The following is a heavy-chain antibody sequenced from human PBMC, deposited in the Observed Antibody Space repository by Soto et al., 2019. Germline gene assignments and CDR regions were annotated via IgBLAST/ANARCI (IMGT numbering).Heavy chain of an antibody. CDR2: ISGSGDST. Sequence: EVQLLESGGGLVQPGGSLRLSCAASGFTSSSYAMSWVRQAPGKGLEWVSVISGSGDSTYYADSVKGRFTISRDNSKNTLYLQMNSLRAEDTAVYYCAKGAAEDLWFGTPRYNWFDPWGQGSLVTVSS. J-gene: IGHJ5*02. V-gene: IGHV3-23*01. D-gene: IGHD3-10*01. CDR3: AKGAAEDLWFGTPRYNWFDP. CDR1: GFTSSSYA.